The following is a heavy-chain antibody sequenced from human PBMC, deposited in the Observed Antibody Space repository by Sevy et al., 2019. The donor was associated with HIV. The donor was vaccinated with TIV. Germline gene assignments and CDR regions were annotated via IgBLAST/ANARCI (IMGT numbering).Heavy chain of an antibody. Sequence: GGSLRLSCAASEITLSNYAMNWVRQAPGRGLEWVSAISGSGGSTYYADSVKGRFTISRDNFKNTLSLQMHSLRVEDTAVYYCGKDRAVLLGDASDLWGQATMVTGSS. D-gene: IGHD2-21*01. CDR3: GKDRAVLLGDASDL. V-gene: IGHV3-23*01. J-gene: IGHJ3*01. CDR2: ISGSGGST. CDR1: EITLSNYA.